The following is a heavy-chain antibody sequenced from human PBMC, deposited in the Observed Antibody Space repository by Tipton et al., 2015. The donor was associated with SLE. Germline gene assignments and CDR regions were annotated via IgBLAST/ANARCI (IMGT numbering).Heavy chain of an antibody. Sequence: TLSLTCTVSGASISSRYNYWGWIRQPPGKGLEWIGNIYYSGSTYYNPSLKSRVTMSVDTSKNQFSLKLSSVTAADTAVYYCARQDHKGFDYWGQGTLVTVSS. CDR2: IYYSGST. J-gene: IGHJ4*02. CDR1: GASISSRYNY. V-gene: IGHV4-39*01. CDR3: ARQDHKGFDY.